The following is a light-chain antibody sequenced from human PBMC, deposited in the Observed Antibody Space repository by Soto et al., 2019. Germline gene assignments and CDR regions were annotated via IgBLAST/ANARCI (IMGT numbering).Light chain of an antibody. CDR2: GAS. V-gene: IGKV3-15*01. Sequence: TQSPAIMAVSPWERATLSYRASQSVGINVAWYQQKHGQAPRLLIYGASTRATGSPDRFSASGSATEFTLTISSLLSEDFAVYYCQQYNDWPRTFGQGTKVDIK. CDR1: QSVGIN. J-gene: IGKJ1*01. CDR3: QQYNDWPRT.